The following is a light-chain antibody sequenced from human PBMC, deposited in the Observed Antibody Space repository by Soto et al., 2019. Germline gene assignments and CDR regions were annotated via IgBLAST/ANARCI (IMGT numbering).Light chain of an antibody. J-gene: IGKJ5*01. V-gene: IGKV1-5*01. CDR2: DAS. Sequence: DIQMTQSPSTLSASVGDRVTITCRASQSISSWLAWYQQKPGKAPSLLVYDASSLESGVPSRFSGSGSGTEFTLTISSLQSEDFAVYYCQQYNNWPPITFGQGTRLEI. CDR3: QQYNNWPPIT. CDR1: QSISSW.